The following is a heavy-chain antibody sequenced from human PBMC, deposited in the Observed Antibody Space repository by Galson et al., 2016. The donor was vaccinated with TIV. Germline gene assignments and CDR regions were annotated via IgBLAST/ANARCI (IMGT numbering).Heavy chain of an antibody. CDR2: ISDDGNSK. CDR1: GFTFSPYA. J-gene: IGHJ5*02. V-gene: IGHV3-30*09. D-gene: IGHD3-22*01. Sequence: SLRLSCAASGFTFSPYAMHWVRQAPGKGLEWLAVISDDGNSKYYADSVKGRFAISRDNSKNTLYLQLNNLRVEATDVYYCAKDGYYYDSNSKNWFDPWGQGTLVTVSS. CDR3: AKDGYYYDSNSKNWFDP.